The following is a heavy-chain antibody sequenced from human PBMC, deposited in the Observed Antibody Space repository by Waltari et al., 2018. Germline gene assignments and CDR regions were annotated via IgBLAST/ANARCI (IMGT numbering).Heavy chain of an antibody. J-gene: IGHJ6*03. CDR1: GFMFTNFG. D-gene: IGHD2-2*01. V-gene: IGHV3-30*02. CDR2: IWYDGDKK. CDR3: AKDRSTIYYYYYMDV. Sequence: QEQLVESGGGVVQPGGSLRLSCVASGFMFTNFGMHWVRQAPGKGLEWVAFIWYDGDKKYYADSVKGRFSISRDNSKNTLYLEMNSLRAEDTAIYYCAKDRSTIYYYYYMDVWGKGTAVTVSS.